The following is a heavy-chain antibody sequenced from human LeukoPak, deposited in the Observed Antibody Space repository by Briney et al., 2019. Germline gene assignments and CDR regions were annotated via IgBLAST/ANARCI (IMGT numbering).Heavy chain of an antibody. CDR2: INHSGRT. Sequence: SGTLSLTCAVYGGSFSGYYWSWIRQPPGTGLEWIGEINHSGRTNYNPSLKSRVTISVDTSKNQFSLKLSSVTAADTAVYYCARERLQQWLAHDAFDIWGQGTMVTVSS. CDR1: GGSFSGYY. J-gene: IGHJ3*02. V-gene: IGHV4-34*01. D-gene: IGHD6-19*01. CDR3: ARERLQQWLAHDAFDI.